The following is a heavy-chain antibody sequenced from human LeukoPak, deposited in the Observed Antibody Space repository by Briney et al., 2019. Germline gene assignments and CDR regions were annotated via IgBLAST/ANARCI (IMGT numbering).Heavy chain of an antibody. Sequence: GGSLRLSCAASEFTFSNYWMSWVRQAPGKGLEWVSALSGSGDTTYYGDSERGRFTISRDNSKNTLCLQINSLRAEDTAVYFCAKDRVGAMLYFDLWGQGTLVTVSS. D-gene: IGHD1-26*01. CDR2: LSGSGDTT. CDR1: EFTFSNYW. CDR3: AKDRVGAMLYFDL. J-gene: IGHJ4*02. V-gene: IGHV3-23*01.